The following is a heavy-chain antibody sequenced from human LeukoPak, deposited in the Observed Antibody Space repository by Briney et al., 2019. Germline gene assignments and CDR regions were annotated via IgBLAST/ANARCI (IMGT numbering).Heavy chain of an antibody. CDR1: GVXISSGSYF. D-gene: IGHD6-13*01. CDR2: ISNSGST. CDR3: ATLTAAAGKSHFDY. Sequence: PSETLSLTCIVSGVXISSGSYFWSWIRQYPGRGQQWIGHISNSGSTYYNPSLKSRVTISVDTSKNQFSLKLSSVTAADTAVYYCATLTAAAGKSHFDYWGQGTLVTVSS. J-gene: IGHJ4*02. V-gene: IGHV4-31*03.